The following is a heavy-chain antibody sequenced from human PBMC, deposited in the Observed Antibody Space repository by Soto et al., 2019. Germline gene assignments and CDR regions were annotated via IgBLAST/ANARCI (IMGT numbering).Heavy chain of an antibody. V-gene: IGHV4-34*01. D-gene: IGHD6-6*01. Sequence: SETLSLTCAVYGGSFSGYYWSWIRQPPGKGLEWIGEINHSGSTNYNPSLKSRVTISVDTSKNQFSLKLSSVTAADTAVYYCARAPVAARRARGYYYYYMDVWGKGTTVTVSS. J-gene: IGHJ6*03. CDR2: INHSGST. CDR1: GGSFSGYY. CDR3: ARAPVAARRARGYYYYYMDV.